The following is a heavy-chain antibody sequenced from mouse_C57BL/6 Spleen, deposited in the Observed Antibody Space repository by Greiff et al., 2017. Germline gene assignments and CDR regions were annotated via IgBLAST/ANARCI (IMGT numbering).Heavy chain of an antibody. Sequence: VQLQQSGAELVKPGASVKLSCTASGFNIKDYYMHWVKQRTEQGLEWIGRIDPEDGETKYAPKFQGKATITAATSSNSAYLPRSSLTSEDTAVYYCASGYYGSSYAMDDWGQGTSVTVAS. V-gene: IGHV14-2*01. CDR1: GFNIKDYY. CDR3: ASGYYGSSYAMDD. CDR2: IDPEDGET. J-gene: IGHJ4*01. D-gene: IGHD1-1*01.